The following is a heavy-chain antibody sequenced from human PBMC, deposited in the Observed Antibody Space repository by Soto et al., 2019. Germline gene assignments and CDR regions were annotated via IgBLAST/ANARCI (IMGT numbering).Heavy chain of an antibody. V-gene: IGHV4-34*01. D-gene: IGHD1-1*01. CDR1: GGSVNSGNYY. Sequence: QVQLQQWGAGLLKPSETLSLTCAVFGGSVNSGNYYWSWIRQPPGKGLEWIGEMSHSGGTHFNPYRKIRVTISVDTSKNQFALKMRAVTAADTALYYCARVGRGTATTVVDAFDIWGPGTMVTVSS. CDR2: MSHSGGT. CDR3: ARVGRGTATTVVDAFDI. J-gene: IGHJ3*02.